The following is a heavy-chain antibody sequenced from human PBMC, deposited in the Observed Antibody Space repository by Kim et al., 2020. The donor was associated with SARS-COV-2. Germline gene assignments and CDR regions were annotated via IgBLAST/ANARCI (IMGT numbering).Heavy chain of an antibody. CDR2: IYHSGST. CDR1: GYSISSGYY. V-gene: IGHV4-38-2*02. Sequence: SETLSLTCTVSGYSISSGYYWGWIRQPPGKGLEWIGSIYHSGSTYYNPSLKSRVTISVDTSKNQFSLKLSSVTAADTAVYYCARDTYSSSWVYYGMDVWGQGTTVTVSS. CDR3: ARDTYSSSWVYYGMDV. D-gene: IGHD6-13*01. J-gene: IGHJ6*02.